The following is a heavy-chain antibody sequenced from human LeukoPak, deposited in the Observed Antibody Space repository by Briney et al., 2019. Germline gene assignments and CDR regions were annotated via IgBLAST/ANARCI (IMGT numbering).Heavy chain of an antibody. V-gene: IGHV4-34*01. CDR3: ARRPGILGYCSSTSCYNNWFDP. D-gene: IGHD2-2*02. CDR2: IYHSGST. CDR1: GGSFSGYY. J-gene: IGHJ5*02. Sequence: PSETLSLTCAVYGGSFSGYYWSWIRQPPGKGLEWIGSIYHSGSTYYNPSLKSRVTISVDTSKNQFSLKLSSVTAADTAVYYCARRPGILGYCSSTSCYNNWFDPWGQGTLVTVSS.